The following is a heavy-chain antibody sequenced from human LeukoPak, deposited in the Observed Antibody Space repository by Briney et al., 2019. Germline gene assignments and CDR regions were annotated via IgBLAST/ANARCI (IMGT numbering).Heavy chain of an antibody. V-gene: IGHV1-8*01. CDR3: ARGFRGSGSYRMLI. Sequence: ASVKVSCKASGYTFTSYDINWVRQATGQGLEWMGWMNPNSGNTGYAQKFQGRVTMTRNTSISTAYMELSSLRSEDTAVYYCARGFRGSGSYRMLIWGQEPWSPSPQ. D-gene: IGHD3-10*01. CDR2: MNPNSGNT. CDR1: GYTFTSYD. J-gene: IGHJ4*01.